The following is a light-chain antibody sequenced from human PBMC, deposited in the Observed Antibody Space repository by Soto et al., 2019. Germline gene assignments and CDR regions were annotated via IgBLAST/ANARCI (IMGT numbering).Light chain of an antibody. CDR2: GAS. Sequence: EIVLTQSPATLSLSPGERATLSCRSSQTIRNNYLAWYQQKPGQAPRLLIYGASTRATGIPARFSGSGSGTEFTLTITSLQSEDFAVYYCQQYKKWPWTFGQGTKVDI. CDR3: QQYKKWPWT. J-gene: IGKJ1*01. V-gene: IGKV3-15*01. CDR1: QTIRNN.